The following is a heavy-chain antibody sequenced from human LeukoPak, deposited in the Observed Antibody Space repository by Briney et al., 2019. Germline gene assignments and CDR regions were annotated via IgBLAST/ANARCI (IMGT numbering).Heavy chain of an antibody. CDR1: GFTFTNYG. J-gene: IGHJ3*02. Sequence: PGGSLRLSCATSGFTFTNYGMHWGRQAPGKGLEWVAVIWFDGSNEYYADFVKGRFTISRDNSRNTLYLQMNSLRAEDTAVYYCARDPSTMITPNAFDIWGHGTMVTVSS. CDR2: IWFDGSNE. CDR3: ARDPSTMITPNAFDI. D-gene: IGHD4-23*01. V-gene: IGHV3-33*01.